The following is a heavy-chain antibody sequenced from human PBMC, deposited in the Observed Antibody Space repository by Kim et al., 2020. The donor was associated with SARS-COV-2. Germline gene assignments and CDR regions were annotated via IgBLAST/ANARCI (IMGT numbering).Heavy chain of an antibody. Sequence: ASVKVSCKASGYTFTSYGISWVRQAPGQGLEWMGWISAYNGNTNYAQKLQGRVTMTTDTSTSTAYMELRSLRSDDTAVYYCARDIVGATTFTYYYYGMDVWGQGTTVTVSS. D-gene: IGHD1-26*01. CDR2: ISAYNGNT. J-gene: IGHJ6*02. CDR3: ARDIVGATTFTYYYYGMDV. CDR1: GYTFTSYG. V-gene: IGHV1-18*04.